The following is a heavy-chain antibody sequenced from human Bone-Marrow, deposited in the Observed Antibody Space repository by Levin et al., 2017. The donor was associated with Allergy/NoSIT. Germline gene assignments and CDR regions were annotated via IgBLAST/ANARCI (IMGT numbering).Heavy chain of an antibody. CDR2: ISSSSSTI. D-gene: IGHD3-3*01. V-gene: IGHV3-48*02. CDR3: ARDSPIFGVVPYYYYYMDV. J-gene: IGHJ6*03. Sequence: PGGSLRLSCAASGFTFSSYSMNWVRQAPGKGLEWVSYISSSSSTIYYADSVKGRFTISRDNAKNSLYLQMNSLRDEDTAVYYCARDSPIFGVVPYYYYYMDVWGKGTTVTVSS. CDR1: GFTFSSYS.